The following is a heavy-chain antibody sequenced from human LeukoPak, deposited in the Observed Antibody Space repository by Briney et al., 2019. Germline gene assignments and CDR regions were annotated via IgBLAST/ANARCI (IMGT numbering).Heavy chain of an antibody. J-gene: IGHJ4*02. D-gene: IGHD4-17*01. V-gene: IGHV3-21*01. CDR1: GFTFSSYS. Sequence: GGSLTLSCAASGFTFSSYSMNWVRQAPGNGLEWVSSISSSSSYIYYADSVKGRFTISRDNAKNSLYLQMNSLRAEDTAVYYCARDYGDPYYFDYWGQGTLVTVSS. CDR3: ARDYGDPYYFDY. CDR2: ISSSSSYI.